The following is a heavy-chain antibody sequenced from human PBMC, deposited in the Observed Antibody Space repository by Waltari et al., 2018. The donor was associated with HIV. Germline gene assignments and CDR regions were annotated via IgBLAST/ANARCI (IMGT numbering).Heavy chain of an antibody. D-gene: IGHD3-16*01. CDR2: IKQDGSEK. Sequence: EVQLVESGGGLVKPGGSLGLSCAVSGFSFRGCWMSWVRQAPGKGLEWVANIKQDGSEKYYVDSVKGRFNISRDNAKNSLYLQMNSLRDEDTAVYYCARDPGGADAFDFWGQGTMVTVSS. J-gene: IGHJ3*01. CDR3: ARDPGGADAFDF. CDR1: GFSFRGCW. V-gene: IGHV3-7*01.